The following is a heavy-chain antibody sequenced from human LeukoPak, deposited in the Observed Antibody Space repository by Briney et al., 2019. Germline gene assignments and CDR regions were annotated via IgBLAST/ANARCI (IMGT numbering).Heavy chain of an antibody. CDR1: GFSFDDYV. V-gene: IGHV3-9*01. CDR3: ARDSRSGSYSYYYMDV. J-gene: IGHJ6*03. CDR2: ISWSSNSV. D-gene: IGHD3-10*01. Sequence: GGSLRLYCVASGFSFDDYVMHLVRQAPGKGPEWVSFISWSSNSVAYPDSVRGRFTISRDSDKNSLYLQMNSLRAEDTGLYYCARDSRSGSYSYYYMDVWGIGTTVTVSS.